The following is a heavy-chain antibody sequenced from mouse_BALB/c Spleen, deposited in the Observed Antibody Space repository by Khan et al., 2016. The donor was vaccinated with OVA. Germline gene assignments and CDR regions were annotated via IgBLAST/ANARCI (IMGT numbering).Heavy chain of an antibody. J-gene: IGHJ3*01. D-gene: IGHD1-1*01. V-gene: IGHV5-6*01. CDR3: TRLAYYYDSEGFAY. CDR2: VSTGGSYT. Sequence: EVELVESGGDLVKPGGSLKLSCAASGFTFSTYGMSWVRQAPDERLEWVATVSTGGSYTYYPDSVKGRFTISRDNAKNTPYLQMSGLRSEDTAMFYCTRLAYYYDSEGFAYWGQGTLVTVSA. CDR1: GFTFSTYG.